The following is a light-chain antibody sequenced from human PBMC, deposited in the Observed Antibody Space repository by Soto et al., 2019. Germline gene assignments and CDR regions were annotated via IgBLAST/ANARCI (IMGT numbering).Light chain of an antibody. CDR3: SSYTRSNTPV. Sequence: QSALTQPASVSGSPGQSITISCTGTSSDIGGYNYVSWYQQHPGKAPKLMIHDVSNRPSGVSNRFSGSKSGNTASLTISGLQAEDEADYYCSSYTRSNTPVFGGGTKLTVL. CDR1: SSDIGGYNY. V-gene: IGLV2-14*01. CDR2: DVS. J-gene: IGLJ2*01.